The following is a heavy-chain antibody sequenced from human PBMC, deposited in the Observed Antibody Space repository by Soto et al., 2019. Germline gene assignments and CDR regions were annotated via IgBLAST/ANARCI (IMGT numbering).Heavy chain of an antibody. Sequence: QVQLVQSGAEVKKPGSSVKVSCKASGGTFSSYAISWVRQAPGQGLEWMGGIIPIFGTANYAQKFQGRVTITADESTSTDYMELSSLRSEDTAVYYCARDRESVVITTVVNWFDPWGQGTLVTASS. D-gene: IGHD3-22*01. J-gene: IGHJ5*02. CDR2: IIPIFGTA. CDR1: GGTFSSYA. CDR3: ARDRESVVITTVVNWFDP. V-gene: IGHV1-69*01.